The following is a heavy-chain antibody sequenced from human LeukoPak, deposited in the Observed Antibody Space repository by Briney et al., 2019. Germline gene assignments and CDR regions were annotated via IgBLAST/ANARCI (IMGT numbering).Heavy chain of an antibody. CDR3: ASGDYDVWAFDY. J-gene: IGHJ4*02. CDR1: GGSISSYY. V-gene: IGHV4-59*08. Sequence: SETLSLTCTVSGGSISSYYWSWIRQPPGKGLEWIGYIYYSGSTNYNPSLRSRVTISVDTSKNQFSLKLSSVTAADTAVYYCASGDYDVWAFDYWGQGTLVTVSS. CDR2: IYYSGST. D-gene: IGHD3-3*01.